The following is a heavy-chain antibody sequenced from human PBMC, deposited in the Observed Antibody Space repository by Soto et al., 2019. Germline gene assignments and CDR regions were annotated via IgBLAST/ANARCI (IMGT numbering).Heavy chain of an antibody. J-gene: IGHJ4*02. CDR1: GFTFSSYA. CDR3: AKERVVDYDYIWGTNFDY. V-gene: IGHV3-23*01. D-gene: IGHD3-16*01. Sequence: GGSLRLSCAASGFTFSSYAMSWVRQAPGKGLEWVSAISGSGGSTYYADSVKGRFTISRDNSKNTLYLQMNSLRAEDTAVYYCAKERVVDYDYIWGTNFDYWGQGTLVTVSS. CDR2: ISGSGGST.